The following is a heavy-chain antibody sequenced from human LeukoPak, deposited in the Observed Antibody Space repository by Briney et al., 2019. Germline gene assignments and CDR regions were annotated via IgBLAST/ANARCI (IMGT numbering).Heavy chain of an antibody. V-gene: IGHV3-23*01. Sequence: GGSLRLSCVGSGFNLNDDHISWVCQAPGKGLEWVSAMGGGGTTYYPDSAKGRFTISRDISKNTVYLQMNSVRAEDTATYYCAKVNFGGVARWGLGTLVIVSS. CDR1: GFNLNDDH. CDR2: MGGGGTT. J-gene: IGHJ4*03. CDR3: AKVNFGGVAR. D-gene: IGHD3-10*01.